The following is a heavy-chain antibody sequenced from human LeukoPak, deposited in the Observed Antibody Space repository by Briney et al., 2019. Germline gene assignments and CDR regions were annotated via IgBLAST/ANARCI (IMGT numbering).Heavy chain of an antibody. CDR1: GYTFTNYG. CDR2: ISAYNGNT. V-gene: IGHV1-18*01. Sequence: RASVKVSCKASGYTFTNYGMSWVRQAPGQGLEWMGWISAYNGNTKYAQKLQGRVTMTTDTSTSTAYMELRSLRSDDTAVYYCARDINYYYDSSGYYDYLDYWGQGTLVTVSS. D-gene: IGHD3-22*01. J-gene: IGHJ4*02. CDR3: ARDINYYYDSSGYYDYLDY.